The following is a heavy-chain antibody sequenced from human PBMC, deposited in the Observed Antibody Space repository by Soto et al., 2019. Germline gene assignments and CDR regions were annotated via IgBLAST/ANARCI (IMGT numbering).Heavy chain of an antibody. J-gene: IGHJ4*01. CDR1: GGSVSNKTYY. D-gene: IGHD4-17*01. CDR2: VYYSGTT. Sequence: SENPSITCSVSGGSVSNKTYYWSWIRQPPGKRLEWIGYVYYSGTTNYNPSLKSRVTISVDLSKNQFSLRLSSVTTADTALYYCARTTVLPYSLRQRYFFDYCGQGTLV. V-gene: IGHV4-61*01. CDR3: ARTTVLPYSLRQRYFFDY.